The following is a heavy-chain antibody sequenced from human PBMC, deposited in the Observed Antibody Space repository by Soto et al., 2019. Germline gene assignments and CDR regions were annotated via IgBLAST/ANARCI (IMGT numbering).Heavy chain of an antibody. D-gene: IGHD3-10*01. CDR3: ARPRSGSYRLDYYGMDV. Sequence: GESLKISCKGSGYSFSGYWIAWVRQMPGKGLEWMGIIYPGDSDTRYSPSFQGQVTISADKSISTAYLQWSSLKASDTAMYCCARPRSGSYRLDYYGMDVWGQGTTVTVSS. CDR1: GYSFSGYW. J-gene: IGHJ6*02. V-gene: IGHV5-51*01. CDR2: IYPGDSDT.